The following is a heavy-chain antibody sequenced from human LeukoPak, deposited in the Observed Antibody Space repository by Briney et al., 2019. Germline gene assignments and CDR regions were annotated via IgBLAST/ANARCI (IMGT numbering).Heavy chain of an antibody. CDR2: IYHSGST. CDR3: ARGKAYYYDSSGRPLRYFDL. D-gene: IGHD3-22*01. J-gene: IGHJ2*01. V-gene: IGHV4-4*02. CDR1: GGSISNSNW. Sequence: SETLSLTCAVSGGSISNSNWWSWVRQPPGRGLEWIGEIYHSGSTSYNPSLKSRVTISVDKSKNQFSLKLNSLTAADTAVYYCARGKAYYYDSSGRPLRYFDLWGRGTLITVSS.